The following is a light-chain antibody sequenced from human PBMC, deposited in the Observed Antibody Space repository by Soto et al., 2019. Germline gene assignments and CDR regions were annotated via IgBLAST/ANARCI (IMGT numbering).Light chain of an antibody. J-gene: IGLJ3*02. V-gene: IGLV1-40*01. Sequence: QSVLTQPPSVSGAPGQRVTISCTGSSSNIGAGYDVHWYQQLPGTAPKLLIYSNNNRPSGVPDRFSGSKSGTSASLAITGLQAXXEADYYCQSFDSSLSGWVFGGGTKLTVL. CDR3: QSFDSSLSGWV. CDR1: SSNIGAGYD. CDR2: SNN.